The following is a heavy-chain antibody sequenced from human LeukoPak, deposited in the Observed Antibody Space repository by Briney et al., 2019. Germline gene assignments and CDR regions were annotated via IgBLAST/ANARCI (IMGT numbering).Heavy chain of an antibody. Sequence: GGSLRLSCAASGFTFQNFDMSWVRQAPGKGLEWVSSISRSGAYAHYADSVKGRFTISRDNSKNTLYLQMNSLRAEDTAVYYCAKDQFWIAAAGSDYWGQGTLVTVSS. CDR3: AKDQFWIAAAGSDY. CDR2: ISRSGAYA. CDR1: GFTFQNFD. V-gene: IGHV3-23*01. D-gene: IGHD6-13*01. J-gene: IGHJ4*02.